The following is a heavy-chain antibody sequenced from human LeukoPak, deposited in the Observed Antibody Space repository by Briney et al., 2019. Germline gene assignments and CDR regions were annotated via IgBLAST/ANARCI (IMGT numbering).Heavy chain of an antibody. J-gene: IGHJ2*01. V-gene: IGHV4-28*05. Sequence: NSSDTLSLTCAVSGYSISSSNWWGWIRQPPGKGLEWIGCIYYSGSIYYNPSLKSRVTMSVDTSKNQFSLKLNSVTAVDTAVYYCARTWYGDRGTPGWYFDLWGRGTLVTVSS. CDR2: IYYSGSI. CDR1: GYSISSSNW. D-gene: IGHD4-17*01. CDR3: ARTWYGDRGTPGWYFDL.